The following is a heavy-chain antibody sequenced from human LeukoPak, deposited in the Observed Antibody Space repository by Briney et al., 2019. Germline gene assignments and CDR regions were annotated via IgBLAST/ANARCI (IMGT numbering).Heavy chain of an antibody. D-gene: IGHD6-19*01. J-gene: IGHJ4*02. CDR1: GASISGSGYY. V-gene: IGHV4-39*01. Sequence: SETLSLTCAVSGASISGSGYYLGWIRQPPGKGLEWIGNIYYTGSTYYNASLQSRVTISIDMSKNQFSLRLSSVTAADTAMYCVNSGGYGLIDYWGQGTLVTVSS. CDR2: IYYTGST. CDR3: NSGGYGLIDY.